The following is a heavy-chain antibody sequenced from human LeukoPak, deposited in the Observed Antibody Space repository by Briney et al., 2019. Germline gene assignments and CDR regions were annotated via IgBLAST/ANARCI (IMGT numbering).Heavy chain of an antibody. D-gene: IGHD6-19*01. CDR3: ARQLSGWYDADPY. J-gene: IGHJ4*02. Sequence: GGSLRLSCAASGFTFGSYWMSWVRQAPGKGLEWVANIKEDGSRNHYVDSVKGRFTISRDNAKNSLYLQMSSLRAEDTAVYYCARQLSGWYDADPYWGQGTLVTVSS. CDR2: IKEDGSRN. CDR1: GFTFGSYW. V-gene: IGHV3-7*05.